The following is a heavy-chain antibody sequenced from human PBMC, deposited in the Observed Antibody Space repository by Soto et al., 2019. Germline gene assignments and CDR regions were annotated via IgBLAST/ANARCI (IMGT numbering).Heavy chain of an antibody. V-gene: IGHV4-31*03. D-gene: IGHD2-2*01. J-gene: IGHJ4*02. Sequence: SETLSLTCTVSGGSITSGGYYWSWIRQHPGKGLEWIGFIYYSGNTYYNPSLRSRVTISVDTSKNQFSLKLTSVTAADTAVYYCARYQLGYCSSTWGQGTLVTVSS. CDR1: GGSITSGGYY. CDR3: ARYQLGYCSST. CDR2: IYYSGNT.